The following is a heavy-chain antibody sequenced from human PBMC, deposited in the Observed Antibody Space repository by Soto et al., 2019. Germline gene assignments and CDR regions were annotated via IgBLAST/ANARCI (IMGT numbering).Heavy chain of an antibody. J-gene: IGHJ6*02. V-gene: IGHV4-59*08. CDR2: VWYSGTT. CDR1: GGSLSNYY. Sequence: SETLSLTCTVSGGSLSNYYWSWIRQPPGKGLEWIGYVWYSGTTNYNPSLTGRVSMSIDTSENQFSLKLSSVTAADTAVYYCARHASKRGVTIPYYYYYYMDVWGQETTVTVSS. CDR3: ARHASKRGVTIPYYYYYYMDV. D-gene: IGHD3-16*01.